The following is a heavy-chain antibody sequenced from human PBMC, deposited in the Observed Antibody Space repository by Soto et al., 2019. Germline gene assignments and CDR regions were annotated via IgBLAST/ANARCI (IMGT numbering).Heavy chain of an antibody. CDR3: AKFFVAGTRGYFDS. CDR1: GFIFSSYA. Sequence: GGSLRLSCTASGFIFSSYAMSWVRQAPGKGLEWVSAISASGDNAYYADSVKGRFTISRDRSKSLYLQMKSLRAEDTAIYYCAKFFVAGTRGYFDSWGQGTPVTVSS. CDR2: ISASGDNA. J-gene: IGHJ4*02. D-gene: IGHD6-19*01. V-gene: IGHV3-23*01.